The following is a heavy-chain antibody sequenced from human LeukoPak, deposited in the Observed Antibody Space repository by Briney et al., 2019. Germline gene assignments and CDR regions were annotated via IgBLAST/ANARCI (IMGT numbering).Heavy chain of an antibody. V-gene: IGHV3-23*01. CDR3: AKDGQNYDFWSGYYRD. CDR2: ISGSGGST. D-gene: IGHD3-3*01. Sequence: GGSLRLSCAASGFTFSSYAMSWVRQAPGKGLEWASAISGSGGSTYYADSVKGRFTISRDNSKNTLYLQMNSLRAEDTAVYYCAKDGQNYDFWSGYYRDWGQGTLVTVSS. CDR1: GFTFSSYA. J-gene: IGHJ4*02.